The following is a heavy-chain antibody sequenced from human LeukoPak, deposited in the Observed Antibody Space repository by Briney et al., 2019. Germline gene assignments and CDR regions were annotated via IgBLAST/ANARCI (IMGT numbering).Heavy chain of an antibody. Sequence: GGSLRLSCAASGFNVSSNYMSWVRQAPGKGLEWVAVISYDGSNKYYADSVKGRFTISRDNSKNTLYLQMNSLRAEDTAVYYCARGVRRGCSSTSCSPGAYFQHWGQGTLVTVSS. CDR1: GFNVSSNY. J-gene: IGHJ1*01. D-gene: IGHD2-2*01. CDR2: ISYDGSNK. CDR3: ARGVRRGCSSTSCSPGAYFQH. V-gene: IGHV3-30-3*01.